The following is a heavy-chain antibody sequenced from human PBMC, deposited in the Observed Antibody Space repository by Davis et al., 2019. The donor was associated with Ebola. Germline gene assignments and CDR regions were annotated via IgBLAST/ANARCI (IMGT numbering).Heavy chain of an antibody. CDR2: IDYSGST. D-gene: IGHD3-10*01. V-gene: IGHV4-39*07. Sequence: SETLSLTCTVSGGSISSSSYYWGWIRQPPGKGLEWIGSIDYSGSTYYNPSLKSRVTISTDTSKNQFSLKLNSVTAADTAVYYCAREGAGTGCDYWGQGTLVTVSS. CDR1: GGSISSSSYY. J-gene: IGHJ4*02. CDR3: AREGAGTGCDY.